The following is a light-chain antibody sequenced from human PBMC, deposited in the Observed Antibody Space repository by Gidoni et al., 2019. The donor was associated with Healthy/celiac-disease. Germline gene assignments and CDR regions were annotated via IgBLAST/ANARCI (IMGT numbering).Light chain of an antibody. CDR1: QSVSSN. CDR3: QQYNNWPRIT. J-gene: IGKJ5*01. V-gene: IGKV3-15*01. Sequence: ITHSPATLSVSPGERATLSCRASQSVSSNLAWYQQKPGQAPRLLIYGASTRATGIPARFSGSGSGTEFTLTISSLQSEDLAVYYCQQYNNWPRITFXQXTRLEIK. CDR2: GAS.